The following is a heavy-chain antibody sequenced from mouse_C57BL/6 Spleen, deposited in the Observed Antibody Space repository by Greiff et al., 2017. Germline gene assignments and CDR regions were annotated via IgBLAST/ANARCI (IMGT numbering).Heavy chain of an antibody. V-gene: IGHV1-80*01. D-gene: IGHD1-1*01. J-gene: IGHJ1*03. CDR2: IYPGDGDT. CDR3: ARRGYYYGSSYWYFDV. CDR1: GYAFSSYW. Sequence: QVQLQQSGAELVKPGASVKISCKASGYAFSSYWMNWVKQRPGKGLEWIGQIYPGDGDTNYNGKFKGKATLTADKSSSTAYMQLSSLTSEDSAVCFCARRGYYYGSSYWYFDVWGTGTTVTGAS.